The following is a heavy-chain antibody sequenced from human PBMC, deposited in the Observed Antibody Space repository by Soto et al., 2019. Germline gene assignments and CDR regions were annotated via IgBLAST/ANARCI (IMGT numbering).Heavy chain of an antibody. CDR2: ISSSSST. Sequence: GGSLPLSFASSGFHFSDDYMSWIRQSPGTGLEWVSYISSSSSTIYADSVKGRFTISRDNAKKSLYLQMNSLGAEDTAVYYCTTLHYYGMDVWGQGTTVTVSS. J-gene: IGHJ6*02. D-gene: IGHD1-1*01. CDR3: TTLHYYGMDV. CDR1: GFHFSDDY. V-gene: IGHV3-11*06.